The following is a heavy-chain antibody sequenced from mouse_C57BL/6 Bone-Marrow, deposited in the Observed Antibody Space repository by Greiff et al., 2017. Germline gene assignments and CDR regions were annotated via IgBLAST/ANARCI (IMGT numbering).Heavy chain of an antibody. V-gene: IGHV2-2*01. J-gene: IGHJ4*01. D-gene: IGHD2-3*01. CDR2: IWSVGST. CDR1: GFSLTSYG. CDR3: ARERNGYYLPDAMDY. Sequence: QVQLQQSGPGLVQPSQSLSITCTVSGFSLTSYGVHWVRQSPGKGLEWLGVIWSVGSTDYNAAFISRLSISKDNSKSQVFFKMNSLQADDTAIYYCARERNGYYLPDAMDYWGQGTSVTVSS.